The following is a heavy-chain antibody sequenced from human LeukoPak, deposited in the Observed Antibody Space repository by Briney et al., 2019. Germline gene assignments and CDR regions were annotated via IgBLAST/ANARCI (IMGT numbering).Heavy chain of an antibody. Sequence: GGSLRLSCAASGFTFSSYWMSWVRQAPGKGLERVANIKQDGSEKYYVDSVKGRFTISRDNAKNSLYLQMNSLRAEDTAVYYCASCPTVTGSAVDLYFDYWGQGTLVTVSS. J-gene: IGHJ4*02. D-gene: IGHD4-11*01. CDR3: ASCPTVTGSAVDLYFDY. CDR2: IKQDGSEK. CDR1: GFTFSSYW. V-gene: IGHV3-7*03.